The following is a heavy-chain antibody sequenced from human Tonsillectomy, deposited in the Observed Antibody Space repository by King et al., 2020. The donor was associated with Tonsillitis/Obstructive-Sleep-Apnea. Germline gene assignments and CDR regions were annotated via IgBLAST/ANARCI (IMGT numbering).Heavy chain of an antibody. CDR3: ANYNEWDIYFDY. CDR1: GGTFSSYA. J-gene: IGHJ4*02. CDR2: SIPIFGTA. Sequence: VQLVESGAEVKKPGSSVKVSCKASGGTFSSYAISWVRQAPGQGLEWMGGSIPIFGTANYAQKFQGRVTITADESTSTAYMERSSLRSEDTAVYYCANYNEWDIYFDYWGQGTLVTVSS. V-gene: IGHV1-69*01. D-gene: IGHD1-1*01.